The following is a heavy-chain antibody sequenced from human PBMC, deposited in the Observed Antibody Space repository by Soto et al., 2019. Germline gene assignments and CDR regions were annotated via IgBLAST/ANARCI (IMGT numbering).Heavy chain of an antibody. J-gene: IGHJ4*02. Sequence: QVQLVQFGAEVKEPGASVKVSCMASGYSFTSYGLIWLRPAPGQRVEWMGWISPYNGNTNYALKLQGSVTMTTDTSTITAYMELRSLRSDDTAVYYCARQFRVNPHFDYWGQGNLVAVSS. CDR3: ARQFRVNPHFDY. CDR2: ISPYNGNT. CDR1: GYSFTSYG. V-gene: IGHV1-18*01.